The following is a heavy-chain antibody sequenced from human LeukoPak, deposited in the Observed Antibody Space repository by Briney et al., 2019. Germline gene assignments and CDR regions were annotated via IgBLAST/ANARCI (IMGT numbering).Heavy chain of an antibody. CDR2: ISAYNGNT. V-gene: IGHV1-18*01. CDR3: ARGCGYCSGGSCYPLCYFDY. J-gene: IGHJ4*02. Sequence: ASVKVSCKASGGTFSSYAISWVRQAPGQGLEWMGWISAYNGNTNYAQKLQGRVTMTTDTSTSTAYMELRSLRSDDTAVYYCARGCGYCSGGSCYPLCYFDYWGQGTLVTVSS. CDR1: GGTFSSYA. D-gene: IGHD2-15*01.